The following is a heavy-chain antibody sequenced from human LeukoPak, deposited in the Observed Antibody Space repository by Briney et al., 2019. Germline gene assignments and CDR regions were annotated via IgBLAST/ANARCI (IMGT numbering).Heavy chain of an antibody. CDR1: GESFSGYY. CDR3: ARGRWEIADY. CDR2: INHSGST. Sequence: SETLSLTCAVYGESFSGYYWSWIRQPPRKGLEWIGEINHSGSTNYNPSLKSRITISVDMSKNQFSLKLSSVTAADTAVYYCARGRWEIADYWGQGTLVTVSS. V-gene: IGHV4-34*01. D-gene: IGHD1-26*01. J-gene: IGHJ4*02.